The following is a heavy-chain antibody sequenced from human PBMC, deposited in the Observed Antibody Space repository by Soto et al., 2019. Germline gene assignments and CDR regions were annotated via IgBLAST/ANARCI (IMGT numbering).Heavy chain of an antibody. Sequence: PSETLSLTCTVSGGSINNYYWSWIRQPPGKGLEWIGYIYYSGSTNYNPSLKSRVTISVDTSKNQFSLKLSSVTAADTAVYYCARQRSYYYGSGRDFDYWGPGTLVTDSS. CDR2: IYYSGST. CDR3: ARQRSYYYGSGRDFDY. D-gene: IGHD3-10*01. V-gene: IGHV4-59*08. CDR1: GGSINNYY. J-gene: IGHJ4*02.